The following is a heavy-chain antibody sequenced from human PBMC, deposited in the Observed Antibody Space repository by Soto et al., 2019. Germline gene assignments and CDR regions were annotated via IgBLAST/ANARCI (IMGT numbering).Heavy chain of an antibody. CDR1: GYTFTDYD. D-gene: IGHD1-1*01. CDR3: EVTTGY. J-gene: IGHJ4*02. Sequence: QVQVVQSRAEVKKPGASVRVSCKTSGYTFTDYDINWVRQAAGQGLEYMGWMSPDSGNTGYSQQFQGRVTMTSNTSTSTAYVELSSLPSEDTAVYYCEVTTGYWGQGTMVTVSS. CDR2: MSPDSGNT. V-gene: IGHV1-8*02.